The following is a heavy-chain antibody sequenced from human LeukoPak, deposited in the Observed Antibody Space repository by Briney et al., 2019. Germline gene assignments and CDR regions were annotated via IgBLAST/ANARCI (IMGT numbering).Heavy chain of an antibody. CDR3: ARYPYHNNVYRWVAFDI. J-gene: IGHJ3*02. D-gene: IGHD5/OR15-5a*01. CDR1: GGSISSGNDY. CDR2: LHNSGTT. V-gene: IGHV4-39*01. Sequence: PSETLSLTCTVSGGSISSGNDYWGWIRQPPGKGLEWIGTLHNSGTTYSNTSLKSRVTISVDTSKNQFSLKRSSMTAADPSDYSCARYPYHNNVYRWVAFDIWGQGTTVSVS.